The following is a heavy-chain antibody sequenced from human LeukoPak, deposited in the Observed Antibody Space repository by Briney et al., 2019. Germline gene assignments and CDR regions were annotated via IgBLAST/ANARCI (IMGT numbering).Heavy chain of an antibody. CDR1: GFTFDDYA. J-gene: IGHJ4*02. D-gene: IGHD6-19*01. V-gene: IGHV3-43*02. Sequence: GGSLRLSCAASGFTFDDYAIHWVRQAPGKGLEWVSLISGDGGSTYYADSVKGRFTISRDNSKNSLYLQMDSLRTEDTALYYCAKVGSSGWYSLPMHFDYWGQGTLVTVSS. CDR2: ISGDGGST. CDR3: AKVGSSGWYSLPMHFDY.